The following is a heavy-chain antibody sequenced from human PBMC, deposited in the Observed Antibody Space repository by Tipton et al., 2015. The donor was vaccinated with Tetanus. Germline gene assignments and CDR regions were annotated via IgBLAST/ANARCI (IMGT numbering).Heavy chain of an antibody. CDR1: GFTFSRYA. J-gene: IGHJ4*02. CDR3: ARGMAEASNCGGDCYSDY. D-gene: IGHD2-21*02. CDR2: ISYDGNNK. Sequence: SLRLSCAASGFTFSRYAMQWVRQAPGKGLEWVAIISYDGNNKYYADSVKGRFTISRDSAKNSLYLQMISLRAEDTAVYSCARGMAEASNCGGDCYSDYWGQGTLVTVSS. V-gene: IGHV3-30-3*01.